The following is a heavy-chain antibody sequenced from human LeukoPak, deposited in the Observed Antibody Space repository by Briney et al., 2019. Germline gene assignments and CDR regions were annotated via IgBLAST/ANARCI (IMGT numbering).Heavy chain of an antibody. V-gene: IGHV3-9*01. D-gene: IGHD5-24*01. CDR1: GFTFDDFA. Sequence: GRSLRLSCAASGFTFDDFAMHWVRQAPGKGLEWVSGISWNSDNIVYADSVKGRFTISRDNAKNSLYLQMNSLRPEDTALYYYVKGLKRKKSRDGYNYYFEYWGQGSLVTVSS. J-gene: IGHJ4*02. CDR2: ISWNSDNI. CDR3: VKGLKRKKSRDGYNYYFEY.